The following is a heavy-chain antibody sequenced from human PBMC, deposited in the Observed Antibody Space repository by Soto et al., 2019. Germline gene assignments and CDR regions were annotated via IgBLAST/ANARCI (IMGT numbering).Heavy chain of an antibody. Sequence: PGGSLRLSCTTSGFIFGNYALSWFRQAPEKGLEREGFIRRRAYGGTTDYAAFVKGRFTLSRDDSQRIACQEMNSLRIEDTALYYCARAVNYYGSGSYYHDYWGQGTRVTVSS. J-gene: IGHJ4*02. CDR2: IRRRAYGGTT. CDR1: GFIFGNYA. CDR3: ARAVNYYGSGSYYHDY. D-gene: IGHD3-10*01. V-gene: IGHV3-49*03.